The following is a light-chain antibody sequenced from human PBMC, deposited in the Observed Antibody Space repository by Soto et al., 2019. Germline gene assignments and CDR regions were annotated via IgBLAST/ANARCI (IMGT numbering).Light chain of an antibody. CDR1: SFNIGRNP. CDR2: TND. Sequence: QSVLTQPPSASGTPGQRVTISCSGSSFNIGRNPVNWYQQFPGTAPKLLIYTNDQRPSGVPDRFSGSKSGTSASLAISGLQSEDEADYYCATWDDSLSGALIGGGTKLTVL. V-gene: IGLV1-44*01. J-gene: IGLJ2*01. CDR3: ATWDDSLSGAL.